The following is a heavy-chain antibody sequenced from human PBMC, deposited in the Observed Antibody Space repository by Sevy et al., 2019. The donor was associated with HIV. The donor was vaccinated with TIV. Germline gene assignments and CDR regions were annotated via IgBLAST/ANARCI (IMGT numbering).Heavy chain of an antibody. CDR2: ISSNGDNA. CDR3: ARGPEWELTSFLSH. CDR1: GFTFRTYA. Sequence: GGSLRLSCAASGFTFRTYALHWVRQAPGRGLEWLALISSNGDNAFYANSVRGRLPVSRDNSMNTLSLQMSSLTAEDTAVYYCARGPEWELTSFLSHWGQGTLVTVSS. V-gene: IGHV3-30-3*01. D-gene: IGHD1-26*01. J-gene: IGHJ4*02.